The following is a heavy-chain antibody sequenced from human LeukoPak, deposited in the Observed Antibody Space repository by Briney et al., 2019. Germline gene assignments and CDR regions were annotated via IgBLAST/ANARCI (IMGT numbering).Heavy chain of an antibody. CDR3: ARRGQRLASYWYFDL. V-gene: IGHV4-59*08. CDR2: IHYSGST. J-gene: IGHJ2*01. D-gene: IGHD6-25*01. Sequence: KPSETLAPTCTVSGGSISSYYWGWIRQPPRKGLEWIGYIHYSGSTNYNPSLKSRLTISVDTSKNQFSVKLSSVTAADTAVYYCARRGQRLASYWYFDLWGRGTLVAVSS. CDR1: GGSISSYY.